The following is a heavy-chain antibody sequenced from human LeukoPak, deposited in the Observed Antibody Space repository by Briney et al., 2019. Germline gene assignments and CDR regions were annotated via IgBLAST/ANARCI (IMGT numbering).Heavy chain of an antibody. V-gene: IGHV1-69*05. CDR1: GGTFSSYA. D-gene: IGHD2-21*01. J-gene: IGHJ4*02. CDR2: IIPIFGTA. CDR3: ARASVAYCGGDCYSNFDY. Sequence: ASVKVSCKASGGTFSSYAISWVRQAPGQGLEWMGGIIPIFGTANYAQKFQGRVTITTDESTSTAYMELSSLRSEDTAVYYCARASVAYCGGDCYSNFDYWGQGTLVTVSS.